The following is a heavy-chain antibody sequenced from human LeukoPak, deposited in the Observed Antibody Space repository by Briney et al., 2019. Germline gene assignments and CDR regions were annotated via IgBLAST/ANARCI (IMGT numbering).Heavy chain of an antibody. CDR1: GGSISSSSYS. CDR2: IYYSGST. Sequence: SETLSLTCTVFGGSISSSSYSWGWIRQPPGKGLEWIGSIYYSGSTYYNPSLKSRVTISVDTSKNQFSLKLSSVTAADTAVYYCARGLGYCSSTSCSNWFDPWGQGTLVTVSS. CDR3: ARGLGYCSSTSCSNWFDP. J-gene: IGHJ5*02. D-gene: IGHD2-2*01. V-gene: IGHV4-39*01.